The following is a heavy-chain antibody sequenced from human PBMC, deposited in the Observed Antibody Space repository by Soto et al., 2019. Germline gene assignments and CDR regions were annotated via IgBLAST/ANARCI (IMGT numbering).Heavy chain of an antibody. Sequence: GESLKISCAASGFTFSSYGMHWVRQAPGKGLEWVAVIWYDGSNKYYADSVKGRFTISRDNSKNTLYLQMNSLRAEDTAVYYCARELERPSTTYYYYGMDVWGQGTTVTVSS. CDR1: GFTFSSYG. CDR3: ARELERPSTTYYYYGMDV. V-gene: IGHV3-33*01. J-gene: IGHJ6*02. CDR2: IWYDGSNK. D-gene: IGHD1-1*01.